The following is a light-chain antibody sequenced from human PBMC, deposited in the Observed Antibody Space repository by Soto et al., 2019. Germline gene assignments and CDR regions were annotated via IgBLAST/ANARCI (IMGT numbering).Light chain of an antibody. Sequence: DIQMTQSPSTLSASVGDRVTITCRASQSISSWLAWYQQNPGKAPKLLIYKASSLESGLPSRFSGSGSGTEFTLTSSSLQPDYVATYYCQQYNSYWTFGQGTKVEIK. V-gene: IGKV1-5*03. J-gene: IGKJ1*01. CDR1: QSISSW. CDR3: QQYNSYWT. CDR2: KAS.